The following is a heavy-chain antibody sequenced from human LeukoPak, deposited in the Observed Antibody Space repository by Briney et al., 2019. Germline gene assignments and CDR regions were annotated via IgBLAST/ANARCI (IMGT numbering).Heavy chain of an antibody. V-gene: IGHV1-2*02. CDR3: ARDQIPIGGAAAAWFDP. Sequence: ASVNVSCKASGYSFTGYYMHWVRQAPGQGLEWMGWINPNSGVKNYAQKYQGRVTMTRDTSISTAYMELSRLRSDDAAVYYCARDQIPIGGAAAAWFDPWGQGTLVTVSS. CDR2: INPNSGVK. J-gene: IGHJ5*02. CDR1: GYSFTGYY. D-gene: IGHD6-13*01.